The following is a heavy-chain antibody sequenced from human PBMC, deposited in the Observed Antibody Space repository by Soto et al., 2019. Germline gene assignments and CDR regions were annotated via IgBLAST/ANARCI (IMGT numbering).Heavy chain of an antibody. D-gene: IGHD3-22*01. Sequence: PGGSLRLSCSASGFTFSSYAMHWVRQAPGKGLEYVSSISINGGSTHYADSVKGRFTISRDNAKKSLYLQMNSLRAEDTAVYYCARDLFEYDSSGYSGHWGQGTLVTVSS. CDR1: GFTFSSYA. J-gene: IGHJ4*02. CDR2: ISINGGST. V-gene: IGHV3-64*04. CDR3: ARDLFEYDSSGYSGH.